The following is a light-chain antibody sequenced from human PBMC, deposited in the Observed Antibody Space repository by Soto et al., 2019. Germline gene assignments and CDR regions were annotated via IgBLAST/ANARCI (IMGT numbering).Light chain of an antibody. Sequence: DIQMTQSPSTLSASVGDRVTITCRASQSLNSWLVWYQQKPGRAPNLLIYKASSLVSGVPSRFSGSDSGTEFTLTISSLQPDDFATYYCQQYHSYPLTFGGGTKVEIK. CDR2: KAS. CDR3: QQYHSYPLT. CDR1: QSLNSW. V-gene: IGKV1-5*03. J-gene: IGKJ4*01.